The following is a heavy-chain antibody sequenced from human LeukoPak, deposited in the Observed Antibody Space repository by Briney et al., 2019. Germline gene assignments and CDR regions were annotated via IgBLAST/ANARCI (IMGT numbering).Heavy chain of an antibody. V-gene: IGHV4-31*03. J-gene: IGHJ3*02. Sequence: SETLSLTCTVSGGSISSGGYYWSWVRQHPGKGLEWIGYIYYSGSTYYNPSLKSRVTISVDTSKNQFSLKLSSVTAADTAVYYCARVIHDYGDYLDAFDIWGQGTMVTVSS. CDR3: ARVIHDYGDYLDAFDI. CDR1: GGSISSGGYY. D-gene: IGHD4-17*01. CDR2: IYYSGST.